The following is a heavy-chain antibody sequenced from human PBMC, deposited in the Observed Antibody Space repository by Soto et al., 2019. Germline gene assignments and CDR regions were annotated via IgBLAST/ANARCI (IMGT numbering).Heavy chain of an antibody. V-gene: IGHV4-39*02. CDR1: GGSISSSNYY. D-gene: IGHD4-17*01. Sequence: SETLSLTCSVSGGSISSSNYYWGWVRQPPGKGLEWIGSINYSGSTYYNPSLKSRVTISADTSKSHFSLKLSSVTAADTAVYYCARHPYGDNVDYWGQRTLVTVSS. J-gene: IGHJ4*02. CDR2: INYSGST. CDR3: ARHPYGDNVDY.